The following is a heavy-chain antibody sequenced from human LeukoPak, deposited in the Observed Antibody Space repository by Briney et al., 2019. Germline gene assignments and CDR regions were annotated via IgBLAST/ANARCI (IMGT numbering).Heavy chain of an antibody. Sequence: GGSLRLSCAASGFTFSDYYMSWIRQAPGKGLEWVSYISSSGSTIYYADSVKGRFTISRDNAKNSLYLQMNSLRAEDTAVYYCAKDPVLRNYYDSSGYLFDYWGQGTLVTVSS. CDR3: AKDPVLRNYYDSSGYLFDY. CDR1: GFTFSDYY. CDR2: ISSSGSTI. V-gene: IGHV3-11*01. D-gene: IGHD3-22*01. J-gene: IGHJ4*02.